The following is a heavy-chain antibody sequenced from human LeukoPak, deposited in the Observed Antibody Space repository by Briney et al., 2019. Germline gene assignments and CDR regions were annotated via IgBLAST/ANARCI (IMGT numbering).Heavy chain of an antibody. J-gene: IGHJ6*03. V-gene: IGHV1-69*05. CDR3: ARGSYYYDSSGYTAKYYYYYYMDV. CDR2: IIPIFGTA. D-gene: IGHD3-22*01. Sequence: EASVKVSCKASGYTFTDYYIYWVRQAPGQGLEWMGRIIPIFGTANYAQKFQGRVTITTDESTSTAYMELSSLRSEDTAVYYCARGSYYYDSSGYTAKYYYYYYMDVWGKGTTVTVSS. CDR1: GYTFTDYY.